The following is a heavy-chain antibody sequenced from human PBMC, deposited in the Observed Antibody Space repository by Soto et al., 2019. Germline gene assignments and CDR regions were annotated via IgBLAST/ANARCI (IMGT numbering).Heavy chain of an antibody. CDR2: IDNAGTDS. CDR1: GFTLSGRS. D-gene: IGHD3-10*01. Sequence: EVQLVESGGGLVQPGGSLRLSCAASGFTLSGRSMHWVRQAPGKGLVWVSGIDNAGTDSTYANSVKGRFTSSRDNAKNMLYLQINSLEVEDMAVYYCARGWFSPDVWGKGTTVTVSS. CDR3: ARGWFSPDV. J-gene: IGHJ6*04. V-gene: IGHV3-74*01.